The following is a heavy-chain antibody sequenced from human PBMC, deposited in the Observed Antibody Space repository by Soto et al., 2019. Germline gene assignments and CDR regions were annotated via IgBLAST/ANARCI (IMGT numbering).Heavy chain of an antibody. CDR1: CGSFIGYY. V-gene: IGHV4-34*01. CDR2: INHSGST. Sequence: PSETLSLTCAFYCGSFIGYYWSWIRQPPGKGLEWIGEINHSGSTNYNPSLKSRVTISVDTSKNQFSLKLSSVTAADTAVYYCARGLGYYDFWSGYYGMDVWGQGTTVTVSS. D-gene: IGHD3-3*01. J-gene: IGHJ6*02. CDR3: ARGLGYYDFWSGYYGMDV.